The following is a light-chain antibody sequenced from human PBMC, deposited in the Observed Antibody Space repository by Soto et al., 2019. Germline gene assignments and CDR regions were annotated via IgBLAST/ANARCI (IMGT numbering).Light chain of an antibody. Sequence: EIVLTQSPVALCVSPGERATLSCRASQSVSTNLAWYQQKPAQAPRLLIFGSFARATGIPARFSGSGSGSEFTLTISGLQSEDFAVYYCQQYNDRPPITFGQGTRLEIK. J-gene: IGKJ5*01. V-gene: IGKV3-15*01. CDR1: QSVSTN. CDR2: GSF. CDR3: QQYNDRPPIT.